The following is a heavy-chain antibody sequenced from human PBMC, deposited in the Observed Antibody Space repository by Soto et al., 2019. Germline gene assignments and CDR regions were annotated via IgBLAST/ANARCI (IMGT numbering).Heavy chain of an antibody. V-gene: IGHV3-23*01. D-gene: IGHD6-13*01. Sequence: EVQLLESGGGLVQPGGSLRLSCAASGFTFSNYAVTWVRQAPGKGLEWVSTISGSGGSTYYADSVKGRFTISRDNSKNTLYVQMNSRRAEDTAVYYCAKDQGSSWYEIDYWGQGTLVTVSS. CDR1: GFTFSNYA. CDR3: AKDQGSSWYEIDY. J-gene: IGHJ4*02. CDR2: ISGSGGST.